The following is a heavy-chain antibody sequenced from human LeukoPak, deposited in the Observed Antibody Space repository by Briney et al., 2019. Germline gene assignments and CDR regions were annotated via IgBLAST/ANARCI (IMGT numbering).Heavy chain of an antibody. V-gene: IGHV3-66*02. Sequence: GGSLRLSCAASGFTVSSNYMSWVRQAPGKGLEWVSVIYSGGSTYYADSVRGRFTISRDNSKNTLYLQMNSLRAEDTAVCYCARLTGEFGYYFDYWGQGTLVTVSS. CDR3: ARLTGEFGYYFDY. CDR1: GFTVSSNY. J-gene: IGHJ4*02. D-gene: IGHD7-27*01. CDR2: IYSGGST.